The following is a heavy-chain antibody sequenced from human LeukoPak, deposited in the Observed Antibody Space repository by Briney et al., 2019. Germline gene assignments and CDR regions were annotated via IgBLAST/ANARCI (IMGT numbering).Heavy chain of an antibody. J-gene: IGHJ2*01. CDR2: IWYDGSNK. CDR1: AFTFSRYA. D-gene: IGHD2-15*01. Sequence: GGSLRLSCAASAFTFSRYAMSWDRQAPGKGLEWVAVIWYDGSNKYYADSVKGRFTISRDNAKNTLYLQMNSLRAEDTAMYYCARGSDCSGGSCYSYWYFDLWGRGTLVTVSS. V-gene: IGHV3-33*07. CDR3: ARGSDCSGGSCYSYWYFDL.